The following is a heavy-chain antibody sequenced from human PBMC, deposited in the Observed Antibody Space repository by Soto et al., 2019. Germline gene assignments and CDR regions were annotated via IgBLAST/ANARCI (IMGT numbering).Heavy chain of an antibody. J-gene: IGHJ6*02. CDR1: GFTFSSYA. V-gene: IGHV3-30-3*01. CDR2: ISYDGSNK. D-gene: IGHD2-15*01. Sequence: QVQLVESGGGVVQPGRSLRLSCAASGFTFSSYAMHWVRQAPGKGLEWVAVISYDGSNKYYADSVKGRFTISRDNSKNTLYLQMNSLRAEDTAVYYCARALYCSGGSCYSLGFHYGMDVWGQGTTVTVSS. CDR3: ARALYCSGGSCYSLGFHYGMDV.